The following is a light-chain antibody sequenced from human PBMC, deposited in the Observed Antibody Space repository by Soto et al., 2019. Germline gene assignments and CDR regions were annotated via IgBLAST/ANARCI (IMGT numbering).Light chain of an antibody. Sequence: EIVLTQSPGTLSLSPWEIATLSCRASQSVSSSYLAWYQQKPGQAPRLLIYGASSRATGIPDRFSGGGSGTDFTLTINRLEPEDFAVYYCQQYGTSPQTFGQGTKVDIK. J-gene: IGKJ1*01. CDR3: QQYGTSPQT. CDR1: QSVSSSY. CDR2: GAS. V-gene: IGKV3-20*01.